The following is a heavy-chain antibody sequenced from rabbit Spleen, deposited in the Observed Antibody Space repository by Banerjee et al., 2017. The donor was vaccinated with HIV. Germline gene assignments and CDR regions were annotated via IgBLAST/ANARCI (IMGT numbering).Heavy chain of an antibody. Sequence: QSLEESGGDLVKPGASLTLTCTASGFSFSSVHWIYWVRQAPGKGLEWIGTIYAGSTGTTDYASWAKGRFTISKTSSTTVTLQMTSLTAADTATYFCARDASGVIDFNLWGPGTLVTVS. CDR3: ARDASGVIDFNL. J-gene: IGHJ4*01. CDR1: GFSFSSVHW. CDR2: IYAGSTGTT. D-gene: IGHD7-1*01. V-gene: IGHV1S40*01.